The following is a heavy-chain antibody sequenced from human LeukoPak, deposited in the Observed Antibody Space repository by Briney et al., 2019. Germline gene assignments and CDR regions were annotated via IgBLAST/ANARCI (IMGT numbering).Heavy chain of an antibody. Sequence: PSETLSLTCAVYGGSFSGYYWSWIRQPPGKGLEWIGEVNHSGSTNYNPSLKSRVTISVDTSKNHFSLKLTSVTAADTAKYYCTRVGYDYLWGTERDYWGQGTLVTVSS. CDR2: VNHSGST. V-gene: IGHV4-34*01. D-gene: IGHD3-16*01. CDR3: TRVGYDYLWGTERDY. CDR1: GGSFSGYY. J-gene: IGHJ4*02.